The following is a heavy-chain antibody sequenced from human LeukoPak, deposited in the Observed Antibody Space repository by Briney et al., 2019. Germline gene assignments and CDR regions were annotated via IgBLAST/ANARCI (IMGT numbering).Heavy chain of an antibody. CDR3: AKDRTRYSSGWYLDY. D-gene: IGHD6-19*01. CDR2: IRYDGSNK. Sequence: GGSLRLSCAASGFTFSSYGMHWVRQAPGKGLEWVAFIRYDGSNKYYADSVKGRFTISRDNSKNTLYLQMNSLRAEDTAVYYCAKDRTRYSSGWYLDYWGQGTLVTVSS. CDR1: GFTFSSYG. J-gene: IGHJ4*02. V-gene: IGHV3-30*02.